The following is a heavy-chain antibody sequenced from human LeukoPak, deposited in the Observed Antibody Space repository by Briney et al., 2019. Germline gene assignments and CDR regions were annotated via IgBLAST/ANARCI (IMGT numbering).Heavy chain of an antibody. CDR3: AKDGEYYDFWSGYKTTTYYFDY. CDR2: ISGSGGST. Sequence: GGSLRLSCAASGFTFSSYGMSWVRQAPGRGLEWVSDISGSGGSTDYADSVKGRFTISKDNSKNTVYLQMNSLRAEDTAVYYCAKDGEYYDFWSGYKTTTYYFDYWGQGTLVTVSS. CDR1: GFTFSSYG. J-gene: IGHJ4*02. D-gene: IGHD3-3*01. V-gene: IGHV3-23*01.